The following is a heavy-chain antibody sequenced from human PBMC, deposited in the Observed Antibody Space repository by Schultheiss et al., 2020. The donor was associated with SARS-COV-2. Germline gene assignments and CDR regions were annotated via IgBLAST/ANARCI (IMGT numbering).Heavy chain of an antibody. Sequence: GGSLRLSCAASGFTFSDYYMSWIRQAPGKGLEWVSYISSSGSTIYYADSVKGRFTISRDNAKNSLYLQMNSLRAEDTAVYYCASPGDSSGYHHYYYYAMDVWGQGTTVTVSS. CDR3: ASPGDSSGYHHYYYYAMDV. V-gene: IGHV3-11*04. CDR1: GFTFSDYY. D-gene: IGHD3-22*01. CDR2: ISSSGSTI. J-gene: IGHJ6*02.